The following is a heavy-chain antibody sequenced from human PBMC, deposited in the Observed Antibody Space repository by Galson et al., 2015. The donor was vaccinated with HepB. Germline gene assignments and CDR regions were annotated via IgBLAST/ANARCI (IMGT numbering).Heavy chain of an antibody. V-gene: IGHV3-33*08. D-gene: IGHD6-13*01. CDR1: GFTFSSYD. Sequence: SLRLSCAASGFTFSSYDIHWVRQAPGKGLEWVALIWYAGSTKYYADSVKGRFTISRDNSKNTLYLQMSSLKASDTAMYYCASAQPYSSSWYGAFDIWGQGTMVTVSS. CDR3: ASAQPYSSSWYGAFDI. J-gene: IGHJ3*02. CDR2: IWYAGSTK.